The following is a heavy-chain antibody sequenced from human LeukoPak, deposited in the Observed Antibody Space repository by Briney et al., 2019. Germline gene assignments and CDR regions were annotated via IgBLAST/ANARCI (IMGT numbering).Heavy chain of an antibody. CDR1: GFTFSSYA. D-gene: IGHD6-6*01. CDR2: ISGSGGST. Sequence: PGGSLRLSCAASGFTFSSYAMSWVRQAPGKGLEWVSAISGSGGSTYYADSVKGRFTISRDNSKNTLYLQMNSLRAEDTAVYYCAKLTSSSSSPWLDPWGQGTLVTVSS. J-gene: IGHJ5*02. CDR3: AKLTSSSSSPWLDP. V-gene: IGHV3-23*01.